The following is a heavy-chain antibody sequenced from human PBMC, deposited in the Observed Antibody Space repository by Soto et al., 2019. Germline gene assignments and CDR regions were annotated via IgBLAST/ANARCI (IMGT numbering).Heavy chain of an antibody. J-gene: IGHJ6*02. CDR1: GFTFSSYG. Sequence: QVQLVESGGGVVQPGRSLRLSCAASGFTFSSYGMHWVRQAPGKGLEWVAVISYDGSNKYYADSVKGRLTISRDNSKNTLYLQMNSLRAADTAVYYCAKDYYDDGDYGRRGGMDVWGQGTTVTVSS. D-gene: IGHD4-17*01. CDR2: ISYDGSNK. CDR3: AKDYYDDGDYGRRGGMDV. V-gene: IGHV3-30*18.